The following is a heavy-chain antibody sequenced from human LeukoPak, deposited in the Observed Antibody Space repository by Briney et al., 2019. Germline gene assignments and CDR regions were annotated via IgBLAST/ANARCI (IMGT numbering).Heavy chain of an antibody. CDR2: INPNSGGT. J-gene: IGHJ6*02. CDR1: GYTFTSYG. CDR3: ARVLVAGSRGYYYGMDV. V-gene: IGHV1-2*02. Sequence: ASVKVSCKASGYTFTSYGISWVRQAPGQGLEWMGWINPNSGGTNYAQKFQGRVTMTRDTSISTAYMELSSLRSDDTAVYYCARVLVAGSRGYYYGMDVWGQGTTVTVSS. D-gene: IGHD2-15*01.